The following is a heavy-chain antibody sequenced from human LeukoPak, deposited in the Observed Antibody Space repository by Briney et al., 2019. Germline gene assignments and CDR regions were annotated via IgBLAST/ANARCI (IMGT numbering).Heavy chain of an antibody. V-gene: IGHV4-34*01. CDR3: ARRLLTVTTSYFHS. CDR1: GGSFSGYY. J-gene: IGHJ4*02. D-gene: IGHD4-17*01. CDR2: INHSRST. Sequence: SETLSLTCAVYGGSFSGYYWSWIRQPPAKRLEWLREINHSRSTNYNPSLKSRVTISVRTPKNHFALKLSSVTAAHTARDYCARRLLTVTTSYFHSSRQATLVTVSS.